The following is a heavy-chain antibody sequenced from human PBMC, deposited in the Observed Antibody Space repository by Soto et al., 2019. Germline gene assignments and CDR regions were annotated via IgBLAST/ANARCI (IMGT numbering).Heavy chain of an antibody. D-gene: IGHD3-22*01. Sequence: GASVKVSFKASCYTFTSYSITWVRQAPGQGLEWMGWISVYNGNTNYAHKLQGRVTMTTDTSASTAFMELKSLRSDDTAVYYCARADSYYDSSGYYYAHWGQGTLVTVPQ. CDR1: CYTFTSYS. CDR2: ISVYNGNT. CDR3: ARADSYYDSSGYYYAH. J-gene: IGHJ4*02. V-gene: IGHV1-18*04.